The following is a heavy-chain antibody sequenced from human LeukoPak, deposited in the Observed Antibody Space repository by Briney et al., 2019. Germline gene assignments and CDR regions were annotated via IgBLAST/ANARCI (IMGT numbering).Heavy chain of an antibody. V-gene: IGHV3-30-3*01. Sequence: PGGSLRLSCAASGFTFSSYAMHWVRQAPGKGLEWVAVISYDGSNKYYADSVKGRFTISRDNSKNTLYLQMNSLRAEDTAMYYCAKGTKPAMTIPDYWGQGILVTVSS. J-gene: IGHJ4*02. D-gene: IGHD1/OR15-1a*01. CDR2: ISYDGSNK. CDR1: GFTFSSYA. CDR3: AKGTKPAMTIPDY.